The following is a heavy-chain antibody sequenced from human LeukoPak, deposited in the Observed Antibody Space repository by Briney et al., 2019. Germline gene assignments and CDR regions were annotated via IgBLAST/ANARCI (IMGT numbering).Heavy chain of an antibody. CDR3: ARGVTSIAARSNWFDP. V-gene: IGHV3-21*01. CDR1: GFTFDDYA. J-gene: IGHJ5*02. D-gene: IGHD6-6*01. CDR2: ISSSSSYI. Sequence: PGRSLRLSCAASGFTFDDYAMNWVRQAPGKGLEWVSSISSSSSYIYYADSVKGRFTISRDNAKNSLYLQMNSLRAEDTAVYYCARGVTSIAARSNWFDPWGQGTLVTVSS.